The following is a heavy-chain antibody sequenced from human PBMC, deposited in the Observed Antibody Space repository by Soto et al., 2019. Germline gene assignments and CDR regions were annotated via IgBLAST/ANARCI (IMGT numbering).Heavy chain of an antibody. V-gene: IGHV4-39*02. D-gene: IGHD3-10*01. CDR3: ARHKTTMLTVVSAFDP. J-gene: IGHJ5*02. Sequence: SETLSLTCTVSGDSITRSNFYWGWSRQPPGKGLEWLGSIFYSGSTFYNPALKSRVPFSVDTSKNHFSLRLSSVTAAETAVYYCARHKTTMLTVVSAFDPWGQGTRVTVSS. CDR1: GDSITRSNFY. CDR2: IFYSGST.